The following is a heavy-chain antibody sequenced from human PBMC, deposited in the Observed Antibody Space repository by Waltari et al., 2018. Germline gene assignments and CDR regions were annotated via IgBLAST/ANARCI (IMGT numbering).Heavy chain of an antibody. CDR1: GFTFSSYA. J-gene: IGHJ4*02. CDR3: AIWEGAAAGTFDY. D-gene: IGHD6-13*01. CDR2: ISGSGGST. V-gene: IGHV3-23*01. Sequence: EVQLLESGGGLVQPGGSLRRSCAASGFTFSSYALSWFRQAPGKGLEWVSAISGSGGSTYYADSVKGRFTISRDNSKNTLYLQMNSLRAEDTAVYYCAIWEGAAAGTFDYWGQGTLVTVSS.